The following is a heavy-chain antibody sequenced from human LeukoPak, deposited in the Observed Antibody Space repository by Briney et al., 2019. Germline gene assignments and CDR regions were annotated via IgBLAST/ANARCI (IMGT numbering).Heavy chain of an antibody. Sequence: PGGSLRLSCAASGFTFSSYEMNWVRQAPGKGLEWVSYISSGGGTIYYADSVKGRFTISRDNSKNTLYLQMNSLRAEDTAVYYCAREQRYYYDSSGTPAWGQGTLVTVSS. V-gene: IGHV3-48*03. D-gene: IGHD3-22*01. CDR2: ISSGGGTI. CDR1: GFTFSSYE. CDR3: AREQRYYYDSSGTPA. J-gene: IGHJ5*02.